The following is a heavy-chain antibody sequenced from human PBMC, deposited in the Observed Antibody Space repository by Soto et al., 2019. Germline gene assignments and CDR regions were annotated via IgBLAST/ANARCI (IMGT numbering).Heavy chain of an antibody. D-gene: IGHD6-13*01. V-gene: IGHV6-1*01. CDR2: TYYRSKWYN. CDR3: ARGWEAYSSSLDY. J-gene: IGHJ4*02. CDR1: GDSVSSNSAA. Sequence: QVQLQQSGPGLVKPSQTLSLTCAISGDSVSSNSAAWNWIRQSPSRGLEWLGRTYYRSKWYNDYAVSXXXRXXINPDTPKNQFSLLLNSVTPEDTAVYYCARGWEAYSSSLDYWGQGTLVTVSS.